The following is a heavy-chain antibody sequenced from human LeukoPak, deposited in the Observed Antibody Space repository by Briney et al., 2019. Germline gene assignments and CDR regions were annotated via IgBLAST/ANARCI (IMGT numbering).Heavy chain of an antibody. J-gene: IGHJ6*02. V-gene: IGHV3-11*01. D-gene: IGHD2-2*01. Sequence: GGSLRLSCAASGFTFSDYYMSWIRQAPGKGLEWVSYISSSGSTIYYADSVKGRFTISRDNAKNSLYLQMNSLRAEDTAVYYCARGGIVVVPAAMRGLGMDVWGQGTTVTVPS. CDR2: ISSSGSTI. CDR3: ARGGIVVVPAAMRGLGMDV. CDR1: GFTFSDYY.